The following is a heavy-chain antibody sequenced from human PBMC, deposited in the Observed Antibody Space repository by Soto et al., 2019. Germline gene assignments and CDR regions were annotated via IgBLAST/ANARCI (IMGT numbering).Heavy chain of an antibody. V-gene: IGHV3-30*18. CDR3: AKGLVGYVFGVQDYYVGMDV. J-gene: IGHJ6*02. CDR1: GFKFSTYG. Sequence: QVQLVESGGGVVQPGRSLRLSCGASGFKFSTYGMHWVRQAPGKGLEWVAVISYDGNNKDYADSVKGRFTISRDNSKNTSYLQMNSLRAEDTAVYYCAKGLVGYVFGVQDYYVGMDVWGQGTTVSGS. D-gene: IGHD1-26*01. CDR2: ISYDGNNK.